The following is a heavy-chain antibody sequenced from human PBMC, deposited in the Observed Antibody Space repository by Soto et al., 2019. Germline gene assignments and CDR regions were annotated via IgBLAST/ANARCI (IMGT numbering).Heavy chain of an antibody. CDR3: ARGPGGYSGYDYYFDY. J-gene: IGHJ4*02. CDR2: VHSSGGT. V-gene: IGHV4-39*02. CDR1: HCPITSGYDF. Sequence: SATLSLTRTVSHCPITSGYDFWAWIRPPPGKGLEFIGSVHSSGGTYYSPSLKSRASISIDKSRNQFSLKLTSVNAGDTAVYFCARGPGGYSGYDYYFDYWGQGTLVTFS. D-gene: IGHD5-12*01.